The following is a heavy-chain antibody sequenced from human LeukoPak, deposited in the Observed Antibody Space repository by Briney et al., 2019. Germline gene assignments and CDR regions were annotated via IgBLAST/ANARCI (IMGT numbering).Heavy chain of an antibody. CDR3: ARDQQTAYCGGDCSPLYYYGMDV. CDR2: INPNSGGT. D-gene: IGHD2-21*02. V-gene: IGHV1-2*02. J-gene: IGHJ6*02. CDR1: GYTFTGYY. Sequence: GASVKVSCKASGYTFTGYYMHWVRQAPGQGLEWMGWINPNSGGTNYAQKFQGRVTMTRDTSISTAYMELSRLRSDDTAVYYCARDQQTAYCGGDCSPLYYYGMDVWGQGTTVTVSS.